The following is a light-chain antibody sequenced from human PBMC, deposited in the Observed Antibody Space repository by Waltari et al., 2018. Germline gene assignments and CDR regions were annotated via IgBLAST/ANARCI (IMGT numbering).Light chain of an antibody. CDR1: ESVGTD. V-gene: IGKV3D-15*01. J-gene: IGKJ2*01. CDR2: FGS. CDR3: QQSRQWPRRT. Sequence: EIVMTQSPVTMSVSPGAGVTLYCTASESVGTDVAWYRHKPGQPPRLLIYFGSTRATGVPARISGSGSGTDFSLTISSLESEDFAFYYCQQSRQWPRRTFGQGTKLE.